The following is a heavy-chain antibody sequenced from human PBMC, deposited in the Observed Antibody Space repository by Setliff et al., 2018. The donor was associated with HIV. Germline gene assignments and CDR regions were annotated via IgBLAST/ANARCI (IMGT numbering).Heavy chain of an antibody. D-gene: IGHD4-17*01. CDR3: ARQLTTLDYFDY. Sequence: SETLSLTCTVSGGSISSGSYYWNWIRQPAGKGLEWIGHIYTSGTTNYNPSLKSRVTISVDTSKNEFSLKLSLMTAADTAVYYCARQLTTLDYFDYWGQGTLVTVS. CDR2: IYTSGTT. V-gene: IGHV4-61*09. CDR1: GGSISSGSYY. J-gene: IGHJ4*02.